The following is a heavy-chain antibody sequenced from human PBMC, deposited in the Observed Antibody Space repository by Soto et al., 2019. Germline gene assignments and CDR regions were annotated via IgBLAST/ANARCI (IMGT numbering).Heavy chain of an antibody. CDR1: GLTFSTYW. CDR2: IKQDGSER. V-gene: IGHV3-7*01. CDR3: ATDSGTSDY. D-gene: IGHD1-1*01. Sequence: EVQLVESGGGLVQPGGSLRLSCAASGLTFSTYWMSWDRQAPGKGLEWVANIKQDGSERYYVDSVKGRFTISRDNAKSSLFLQMNSLRAEDTAVYYCATDSGTSDYWGQGTLVTVSS. J-gene: IGHJ4*02.